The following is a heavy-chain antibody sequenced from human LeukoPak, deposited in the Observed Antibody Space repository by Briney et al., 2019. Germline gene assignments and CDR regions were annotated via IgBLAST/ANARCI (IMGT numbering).Heavy chain of an antibody. CDR2: INHSGST. Sequence: SETLSLTCTVSGGSISSSSYYWGWIRQPPGKGLEWIGEINHSGSTNYNPSLKSRVTISVDTSKNQFSLKLSSVTAADTAVYYCARSPRGDSYGYILYYYYYMDVWGKGTTVTVSS. D-gene: IGHD5-18*01. V-gene: IGHV4-39*07. CDR1: GGSISSSSYY. CDR3: ARSPRGDSYGYILYYYYYMDV. J-gene: IGHJ6*03.